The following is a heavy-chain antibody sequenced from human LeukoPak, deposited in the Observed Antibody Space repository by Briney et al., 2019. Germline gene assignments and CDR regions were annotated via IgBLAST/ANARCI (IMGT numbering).Heavy chain of an antibody. D-gene: IGHD3-22*01. V-gene: IGHV3-30-3*01. J-gene: IGHJ4*02. CDR1: GFTFSNYA. Sequence: GGSLRLSCAAPGFTFSNYAMHWVRQAPGKGLEWVALISCDGTNEYYADSVKGRFTISRDNSKNSLYLQMNSLRAVDTAVYYCARGRYYYNSSGYIDYWGQGTLVTVSS. CDR2: ISCDGTNE. CDR3: ARGRYYYNSSGYIDY.